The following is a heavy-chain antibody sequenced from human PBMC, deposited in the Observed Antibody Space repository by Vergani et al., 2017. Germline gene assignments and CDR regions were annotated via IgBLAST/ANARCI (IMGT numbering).Heavy chain of an antibody. D-gene: IGHD5-24*01. CDR3: SVRPRGNLVGVEIVTKRTFDY. Sequence: QVQLQQWGAGVVKPSGTLSLTCAVFGESFSSFYWSWIRQPPGKGLGGIGEINNDGHTNYNPSLERRVTVSRDTAKNQFSLNLMSVTAADTAMYYCSVRPRGNLVGVEIVTKRTFDYWSQGSLVTVSS. CDR1: GESFSSFY. CDR2: INNDGHT. J-gene: IGHJ4*02. V-gene: IGHV4-34*02.